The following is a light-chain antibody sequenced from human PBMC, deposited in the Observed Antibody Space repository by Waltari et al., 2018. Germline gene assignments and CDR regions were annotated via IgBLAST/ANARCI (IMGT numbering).Light chain of an antibody. CDR1: SSDIGSFNY. Sequence: QSALTQPASVSGSPGQSITISCTGTSSDIGSFNYVSWYQQYPGKAPKLIIFDVSNRPSGISVRFSGSKSGNTASLTISGLQAEDEADYICTSYTATDTLYVFGTGTQVTVL. CDR3: TSYTATDTLYV. J-gene: IGLJ1*01. CDR2: DVS. V-gene: IGLV2-14*03.